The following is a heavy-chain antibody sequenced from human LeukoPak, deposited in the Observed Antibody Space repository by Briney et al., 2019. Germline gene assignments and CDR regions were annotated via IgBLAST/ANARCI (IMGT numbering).Heavy chain of an antibody. CDR2: IYYSGST. CDR3: ARVGSLGNSGYDYPHDY. Sequence: SETLSLTCTVSGASISSYYWSWIRQPPGKGLEWIGYIYYSGSTNYNPSLKSRVTISVDTSKNQFSLKLSSVTAADTAVYYCARVGSLGNSGYDYPHDYWGQGTLVTVSS. V-gene: IGHV4-59*01. CDR1: GASISSYY. J-gene: IGHJ4*02. D-gene: IGHD5-12*01.